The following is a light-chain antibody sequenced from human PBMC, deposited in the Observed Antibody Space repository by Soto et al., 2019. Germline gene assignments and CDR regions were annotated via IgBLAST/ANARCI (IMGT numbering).Light chain of an antibody. CDR2: NTS. Sequence: EIVLTQSPATLSLSPGEGATVSCRVSHSINSTSLVWYQRKFGQAPRLLIYNTSSRATVIPDRFSGSASGTDFTLSISRLEPEDFAVYYCQHYGGSFIFGPGTKVDFK. V-gene: IGKV3-20*01. CDR3: QHYGGSFI. CDR1: HSINSTS. J-gene: IGKJ3*01.